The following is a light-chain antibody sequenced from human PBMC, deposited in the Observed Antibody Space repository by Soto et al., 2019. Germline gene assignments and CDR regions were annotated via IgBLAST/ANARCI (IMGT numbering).Light chain of an antibody. Sequence: QSALTQPASVSGSPGQSITISCTGTSSDVGSYNLVSWYQQHPGKAPKPMIYEVSKRPSGVSNRFSGSKSGNTASLTISGLQAEDEADYYCCSYAGSSTYVFGTRTKVTVL. CDR3: CSYAGSSTYV. J-gene: IGLJ1*01. V-gene: IGLV2-23*02. CDR1: SSDVGSYNL. CDR2: EVS.